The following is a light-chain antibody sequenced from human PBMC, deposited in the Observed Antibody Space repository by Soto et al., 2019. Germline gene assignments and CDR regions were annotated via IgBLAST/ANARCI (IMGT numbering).Light chain of an antibody. CDR2: SSS. J-gene: IGKJ1*01. V-gene: IGKV1-5*01. CDR1: QNVFSR. Sequence: DVQMTQSPSTLSASVGDRVTISCRASQNVFSRLAWYQQKPGKARKRLIYSSSNLQSGVPSRFSGSGSGTEFNLTISSLQPEDSATYYCLQHHSFPRTFGQGTKVDI. CDR3: LQHHSFPRT.